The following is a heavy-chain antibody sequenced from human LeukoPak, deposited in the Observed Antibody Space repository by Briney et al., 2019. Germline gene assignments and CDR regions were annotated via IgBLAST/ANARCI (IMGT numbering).Heavy chain of an antibody. CDR3: ARGCPWGSYYDILTGYQPGTDY. J-gene: IGHJ4*02. CDR2: MNPNSGNT. D-gene: IGHD3-9*01. CDR1: GYTFTSYD. V-gene: IGHV1-8*01. Sequence: GASVKVSCKASGYTFTSYDINWVRQATGQGLEWMGWMNPNSGNTGYAQKFQGRVTMTRNTSISTAYMELSSLRSEDTAVYYCARGCPWGSYYDILTGYQPGTDYWGQGTLVTVSS.